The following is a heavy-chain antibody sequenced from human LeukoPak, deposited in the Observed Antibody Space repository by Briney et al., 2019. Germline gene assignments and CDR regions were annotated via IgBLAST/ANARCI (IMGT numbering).Heavy chain of an antibody. CDR1: GFTFSSYW. Sequence: GGSLRLSCAASGFTFSSYWMSWVRQAPGKGLEWLSYISTTMTTIYYADSVKGRFTVSRDNAKNSPYLQMDSLRAEDTAVYYCARAKRNGFDIWGQGTMVTVSS. V-gene: IGHV3-48*01. CDR2: ISTTMTTI. J-gene: IGHJ3*02. CDR3: ARAKRNGFDI.